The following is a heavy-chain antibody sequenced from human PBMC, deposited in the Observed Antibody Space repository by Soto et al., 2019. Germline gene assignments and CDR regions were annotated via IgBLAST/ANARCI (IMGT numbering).Heavy chain of an antibody. Sequence: QVELVETGGGLVKPGGSLRLSCAASGFTFSDYYMSWIRQAPGKGPEWIAYISSTGIYTNYAGSLEGRFTNSRDNSKNALYLQIKRLRAEDKGVYYCARGPQMPSLQYGVDVWGQGTTVIVSS. CDR2: ISSTGIYT. V-gene: IGHV3-11*06. CDR1: GFTFSDYY. J-gene: IGHJ6*02. CDR3: ARGPQMPSLQYGVDV. D-gene: IGHD2-2*01.